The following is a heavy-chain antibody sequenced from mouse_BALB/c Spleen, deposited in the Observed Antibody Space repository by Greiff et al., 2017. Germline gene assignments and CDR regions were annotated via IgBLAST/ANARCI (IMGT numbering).Heavy chain of an antibody. CDR3: ARQETRITTGAMDD. CDR2: ISSGGSYT. Sequence: DVMLVESGGGLVKPGGSLKLSCAASGFTFSSYAMSWVRQTPEKRLEWVATISSGGSYTYYPDSVKGRFTISRDNAKNTLYLQMSSLRSEDTAMYYCARQETRITTGAMDDWGQGTSVTVSA. D-gene: IGHD2-4*01. J-gene: IGHJ4*01. V-gene: IGHV5-9-3*01. CDR1: GFTFSSYA.